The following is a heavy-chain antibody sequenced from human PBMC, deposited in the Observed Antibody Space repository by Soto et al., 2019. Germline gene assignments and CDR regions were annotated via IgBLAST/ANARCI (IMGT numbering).Heavy chain of an antibody. V-gene: IGHV1-18*01. Sequence: QVQLVQSGAEVKKPGASVKVSCKASGYTFTSYGISWVRQAPGQGLEWMGWISAYNGNTNYAQKLQGRVTMTTDTTTSTAYMELRSLRSDDTAVYYCARGGHGMITFGGVIVFSRYFDLWGRGTLVTVSS. CDR1: GYTFTSYG. CDR3: ARGGHGMITFGGVIVFSRYFDL. J-gene: IGHJ2*01. D-gene: IGHD3-16*02. CDR2: ISAYNGNT.